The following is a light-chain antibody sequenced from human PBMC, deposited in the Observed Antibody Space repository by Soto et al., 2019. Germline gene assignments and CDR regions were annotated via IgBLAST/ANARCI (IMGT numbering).Light chain of an antibody. J-gene: IGKJ1*01. CDR1: QGISSY. V-gene: IGKV1-9*01. CDR3: QQSHNTWT. CDR2: AAS. Sequence: IQLTQSPSSLSASVGDRVTITCRASQGISSYLAWYQQKPGKAPKLLIYAASTLQSGVPSRFSGSGSGTDFTLTISSLQPEDFATYYCQQSHNTWTFGQGTKVEIK.